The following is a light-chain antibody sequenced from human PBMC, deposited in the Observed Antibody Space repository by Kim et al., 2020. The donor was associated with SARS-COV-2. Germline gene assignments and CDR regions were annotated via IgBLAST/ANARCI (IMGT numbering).Light chain of an antibody. Sequence: EIVMTQSPATLSVSPGERVTLSCSASQTVDRNLAWYQQKGGQPPRLLIYRASTRATDIPDRFSGSGSGTEFTLTIHSLRSEDSGNYYCQQFSKWPLTFGGGTKVEIK. V-gene: IGKV3-15*01. CDR2: RAS. CDR1: QTVDRN. CDR3: QQFSKWPLT. J-gene: IGKJ4*01.